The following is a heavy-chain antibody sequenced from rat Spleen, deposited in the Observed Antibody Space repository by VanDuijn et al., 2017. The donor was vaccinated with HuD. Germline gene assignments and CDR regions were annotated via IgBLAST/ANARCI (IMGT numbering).Heavy chain of an antibody. D-gene: IGHD1-10*01. Sequence: EVQLVESGGGLVQPGRSLKLSCVASGFTFNNYWMTWIRQAPKKGLEWVATISYDGSSTYYRDSVKGRFTISRDNAKSTLYLQMDSLRSEDTATYYCARHYNNYGVMDAWGQGASVTVSS. CDR2: ISYDGSST. CDR3: ARHYNNYGVMDA. J-gene: IGHJ4*01. CDR1: GFTFNNYW. V-gene: IGHV5-7*01.